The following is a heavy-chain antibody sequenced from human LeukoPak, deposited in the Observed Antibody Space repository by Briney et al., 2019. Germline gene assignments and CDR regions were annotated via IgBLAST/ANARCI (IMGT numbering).Heavy chain of an antibody. CDR1: GITLSNYG. Sequence: GGSLRLSCAVSGITLSNYGMSWVRQAPGKGLEWVAGISDSGGRTNYADSVKGRFTISRDNPKNTLYLQMNSLRAKDTAVYFCAKRGVVIRVILVGFHKEAYYFDSWGQGALVTVSS. D-gene: IGHD3-22*01. CDR2: ISDSGGRT. V-gene: IGHV3-23*01. CDR3: AKRGVVIRVILVGFHKEAYYFDS. J-gene: IGHJ4*02.